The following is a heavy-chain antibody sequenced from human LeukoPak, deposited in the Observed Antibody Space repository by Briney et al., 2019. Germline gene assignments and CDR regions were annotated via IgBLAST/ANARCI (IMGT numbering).Heavy chain of an antibody. CDR1: GYTFSGDA. CDR3: AKGASSLGDY. Sequence: GGSLRLSCAASGYTFSGDAMSWVRQAPGKGLEWVSAISGGGGGTFYADSVKGRFVISRDNSKNTLYLQMNSLRVEDTAVYYCAKGASSLGDYWGQGTLVTVSS. D-gene: IGHD6-13*01. CDR2: ISGGGGGT. J-gene: IGHJ4*02. V-gene: IGHV3-23*01.